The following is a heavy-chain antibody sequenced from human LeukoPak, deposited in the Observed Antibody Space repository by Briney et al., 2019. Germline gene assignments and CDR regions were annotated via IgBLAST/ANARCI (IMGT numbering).Heavy chain of an antibody. CDR3: AKDDSSNYPFDY. J-gene: IGHJ4*02. CDR1: GFTFSSYG. Sequence: PGRSLRLSCAASGFTFSSYGMHWVRQAPGKGLEWVAVIWYDGSNKYYADSVKGRFTISRDNSKNTLYLQMNTLRAEDTAVDRCAKDDSSNYPFDYWGQGTLVTVSS. D-gene: IGHD4-11*01. V-gene: IGHV3-33*06. CDR2: IWYDGSNK.